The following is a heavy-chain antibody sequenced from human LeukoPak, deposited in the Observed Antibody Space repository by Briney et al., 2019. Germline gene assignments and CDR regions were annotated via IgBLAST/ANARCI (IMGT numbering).Heavy chain of an antibody. CDR3: ARVPCGGDCYSFVFDY. CDR1: GGTISSYY. Sequence: SETLSLTCTASGGTISSYYWSWIRQAPGKGLEWIGHIYYSASTNYNASLKSRVTISVDPSKNQFSLKLSFVTAADTAVYYCARVPCGGDCYSFVFDYWGQGTLVTVSS. V-gene: IGHV4-59*01. J-gene: IGHJ4*02. CDR2: IYYSAST. D-gene: IGHD2-21*02.